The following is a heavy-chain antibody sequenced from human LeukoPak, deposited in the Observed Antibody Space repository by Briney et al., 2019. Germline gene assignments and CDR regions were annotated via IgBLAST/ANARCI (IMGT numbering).Heavy chain of an antibody. V-gene: IGHV1-69*13. Sequence: ASVKVSCKASGGTFSSYAISWVRQAPGQGLEWTGGIIPIFGTANYAQKFQGRVTITADESTSTAYMELSSLRSEDTAVYYCATSGYSSGWTPFDYWGQGTLVTVSS. CDR1: GGTFSSYA. CDR3: ATSGYSSGWTPFDY. CDR2: IIPIFGTA. J-gene: IGHJ4*02. D-gene: IGHD6-19*01.